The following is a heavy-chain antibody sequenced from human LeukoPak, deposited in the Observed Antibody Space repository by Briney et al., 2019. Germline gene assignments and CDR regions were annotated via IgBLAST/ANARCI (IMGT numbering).Heavy chain of an antibody. Sequence: ASVKVSCKVSGYTFTSYGISWVRQAPGQGLEWMGWISAYNGNTNYAQKLQGRVTMTTDTSTSTAYMELRSLRSDDTAVYYCARDQNYYDSVREFDIWGQGTMVTVSS. CDR1: GYTFTSYG. CDR3: ARDQNYYDSVREFDI. D-gene: IGHD3-22*01. J-gene: IGHJ3*02. V-gene: IGHV1-18*01. CDR2: ISAYNGNT.